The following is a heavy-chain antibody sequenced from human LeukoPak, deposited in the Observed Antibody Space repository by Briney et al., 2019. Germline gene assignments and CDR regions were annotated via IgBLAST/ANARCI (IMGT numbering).Heavy chain of an antibody. CDR2: INHSGST. J-gene: IGHJ5*02. CDR3: ARARRVVLVAASNWFDP. D-gene: IGHD2-15*01. V-gene: IGHV4-34*01. CDR1: GGSFSGYY. Sequence: SETLSLTCAVYGGSFSGYYWSWIRQPPGKGLEWIGEINHSGSTNYNPSLKSRVTISVDTSKNQFSLKLSSVTAADTAVYYCARARRVVLVAASNWFDPWGQGTLVTVSS.